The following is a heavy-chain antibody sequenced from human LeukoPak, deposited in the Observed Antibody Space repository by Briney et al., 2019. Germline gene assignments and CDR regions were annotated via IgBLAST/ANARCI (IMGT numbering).Heavy chain of an antibody. CDR3: ARDVEGRDGYNYDYYYYMDV. Sequence: GGSLRLSCAASGFTFSSYWMSWVRQAPGKGLEWVANIKQDGSEKYYVDSVKGRFTISRDNAKNSLYLQMNSLRAEDTAVYYCARDVEGRDGYNYDYYYYMDVWGKGTTVTVSS. D-gene: IGHD5-24*01. CDR2: IKQDGSEK. CDR1: GFTFSSYW. V-gene: IGHV3-7*01. J-gene: IGHJ6*03.